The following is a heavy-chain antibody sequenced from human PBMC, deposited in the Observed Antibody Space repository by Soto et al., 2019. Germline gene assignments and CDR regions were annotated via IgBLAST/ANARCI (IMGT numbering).Heavy chain of an antibody. J-gene: IGHJ5*02. CDR2: IYHSGST. D-gene: IGHD6-13*01. CDR3: ARLVTPLRWFDP. CDR1: CGSISSSNW. V-gene: IGHV4-4*02. Sequence: SETLSLTCAVSCGSISSSNWWSWVRQPPGKGLEWIGEIYHSGSTNYNPSLKSRVTISVDKSKNQFSLKLSSVTAADTAVYYCARLVTPLRWFDPWGQGTLVTVSS.